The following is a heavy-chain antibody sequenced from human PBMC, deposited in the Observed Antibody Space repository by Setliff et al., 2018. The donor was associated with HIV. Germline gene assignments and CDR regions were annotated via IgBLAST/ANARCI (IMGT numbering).Heavy chain of an antibody. CDR2: IAKTGST. CDR1: GASSSSGGW. CDR3: ARDFKRYNSPCRFDP. J-gene: IGHJ5*02. D-gene: IGHD5-12*01. V-gene: IGHV4-4*02. Sequence: ASETLSLTCAVSGASSSSGGWWSWVRQPPGKGLEWIGRIAKTGSTNYNPSLKSRLTISMDTSKNQFSLKLNSVTAADTAVYYCARDFKRYNSPCRFDPWGPGTLVTVSS.